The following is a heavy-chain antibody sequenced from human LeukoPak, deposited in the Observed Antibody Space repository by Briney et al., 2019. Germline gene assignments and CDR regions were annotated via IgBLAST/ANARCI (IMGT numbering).Heavy chain of an antibody. D-gene: IGHD1-14*01. Sequence: SETLSLTCTVSGGSISSGGYYWSWIRQPPGKGLEWIGYIYHSGSTYYNPSLKSRVTISVDRSKNQFSLKLSSVTAADTAVYYCARDRSPEYYYYGMDVWGQGTTVTVSS. CDR3: ARDRSPEYYYYGMDV. CDR1: GGSISSGGYY. V-gene: IGHV4-30-2*01. J-gene: IGHJ6*02. CDR2: IYHSGST.